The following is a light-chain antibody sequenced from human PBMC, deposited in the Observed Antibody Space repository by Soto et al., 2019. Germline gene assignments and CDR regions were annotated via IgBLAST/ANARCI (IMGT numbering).Light chain of an antibody. CDR1: QSISSW. J-gene: IGKJ1*01. V-gene: IGKV1-5*03. Sequence: DIQMTQSPSTLSASVGYRVTITCRASQSISSWLAWYQQKPGKATKLLIYKTSSLESGVPSRFSGSGTRTEFTLTISSLQPDDFATYYCQQYNSYSPKWTFGQGPKVEIK. CDR3: QQYNSYSPKWT. CDR2: KTS.